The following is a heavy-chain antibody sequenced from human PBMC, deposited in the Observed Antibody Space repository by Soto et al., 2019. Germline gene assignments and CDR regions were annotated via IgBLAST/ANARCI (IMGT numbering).Heavy chain of an antibody. CDR3: ASDTYYDFWSGYTPHYYYMDV. J-gene: IGHJ6*03. D-gene: IGHD3-3*01. Sequence: SETLSLTCTVSGGSISSYYWSWIRQPPGKGLEWIGYIYYSGSTNYNPSLKSRVTISVDTSKNQFSLKLSSVTAADTAVYYCASDTYYDFWSGYTPHYYYMDVWGKGTTVTVS. CDR2: IYYSGST. CDR1: GGSISSYY. V-gene: IGHV4-59*08.